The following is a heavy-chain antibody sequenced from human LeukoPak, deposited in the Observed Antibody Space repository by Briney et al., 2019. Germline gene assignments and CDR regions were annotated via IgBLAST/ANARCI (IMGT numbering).Heavy chain of an antibody. Sequence: ASVKVSCKASGYTFTSYGISWVRQATGQGLEWMGWMNPNSGETGYAQKFQSRVTMTRDTSTSTAYMELSSLRYEDTAVYYCARGPSGSYFGYRRGDWGQGTLVTVSS. D-gene: IGHD3-10*01. J-gene: IGHJ4*02. V-gene: IGHV1-8*02. CDR3: ARGPSGSYFGYRRGD. CDR1: GYTFTSYG. CDR2: MNPNSGET.